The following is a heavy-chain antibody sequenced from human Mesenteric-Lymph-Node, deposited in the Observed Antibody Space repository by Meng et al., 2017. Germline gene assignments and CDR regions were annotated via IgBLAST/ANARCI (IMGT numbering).Heavy chain of an antibody. CDR3: ASDGGATTSTGWFDP. V-gene: IGHV4-39*07. D-gene: IGHD1-26*01. Sequence: WIRQPPGKGPEWIGIIYSSGISYSNPSLKSRVTISVDTSMNQFSLKLSSVTAADTAVYYCASDGGATTSTGWFDPWGQGTLVTVSS. J-gene: IGHJ5*02. CDR2: IYSSGIS.